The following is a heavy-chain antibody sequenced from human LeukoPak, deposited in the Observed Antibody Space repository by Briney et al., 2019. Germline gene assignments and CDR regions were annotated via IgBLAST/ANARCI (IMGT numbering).Heavy chain of an antibody. CDR3: ARYSSSWRTYFDY. D-gene: IGHD6-13*01. J-gene: IGHJ4*02. Sequence: SVKVSCKTSGGTFSSYAISWVRQAPGQGLEWMGGIIPIFGTANYAQKFQGRVTITADESTSTAYMELSSLRSEDTAVYYCARYSSSWRTYFDYWGQGTLVTVSS. V-gene: IGHV1-69*13. CDR2: IIPIFGTA. CDR1: GGTFSSYA.